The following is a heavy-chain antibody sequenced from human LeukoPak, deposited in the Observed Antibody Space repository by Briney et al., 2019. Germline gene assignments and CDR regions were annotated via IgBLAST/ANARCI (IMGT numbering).Heavy chain of an antibody. CDR1: GYSISSGYY. Sequence: SETLSLTCTVSGYSISSGYYWSWIRQPPGKGLEWIGYIYYSGSTNYNPSLKSRVTISVDTSKNQFSLKLSSVTAADTAVYYCARYSIAVAERWFDPWGQGTLVTVSS. J-gene: IGHJ5*02. V-gene: IGHV4-61*01. D-gene: IGHD6-19*01. CDR3: ARYSIAVAERWFDP. CDR2: IYYSGST.